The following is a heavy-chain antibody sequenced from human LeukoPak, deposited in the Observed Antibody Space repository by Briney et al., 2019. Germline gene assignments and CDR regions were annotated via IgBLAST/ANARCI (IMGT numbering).Heavy chain of an antibody. V-gene: IGHV1-69*04. CDR3: ARDHNGTTMVRGVYYYYYGMDV. CDR2: IIPILGIA. Sequence: SVKVSCKASGGTFSSYAISWVRQAPGQGLEWMGRIIPILGIANYAQKFQGRVTITADKSTSTAYVELSSLRSEDTAVYYCARDHNGTTMVRGVYYYYYGMDVWGQGTTVTVSS. D-gene: IGHD3-10*01. J-gene: IGHJ6*02. CDR1: GGTFSSYA.